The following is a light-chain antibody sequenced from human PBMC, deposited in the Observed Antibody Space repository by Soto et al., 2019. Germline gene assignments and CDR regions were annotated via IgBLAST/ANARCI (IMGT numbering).Light chain of an antibody. J-gene: IGKJ2*01. Sequence: DIQMTQSPSSLSASVGDRVTITCQASQDISKFLNWYQQKPGKAPKLLIYDASNLATGVPSRFSGSGSGTDFTFTISSLQPEDIGTYYCQKFDNLPYTFGQGTKLAIK. CDR2: DAS. CDR3: QKFDNLPYT. V-gene: IGKV1-33*01. CDR1: QDISKF.